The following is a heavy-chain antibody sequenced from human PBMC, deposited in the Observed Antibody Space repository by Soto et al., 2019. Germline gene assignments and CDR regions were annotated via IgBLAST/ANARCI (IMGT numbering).Heavy chain of an antibody. D-gene: IGHD2-15*01. J-gene: IGHJ4*02. Sequence: QVQLVQSGAEVKIPGSSVKVSCKASGGTFTSYTVYWGRQAPGQGLEGVGGLIPMVDIANYAERFRCRVRISATKATDTAPMELCSVSTEDTDVYFCARSFGRHPSDTHRGYASGAGCLFLFDHWGQGTLVTVSS. CDR3: ARSFGRHPSDTHRGYASGAGCLFLFDH. CDR1: GGTFTSYT. V-gene: IGHV1-69*17. CDR2: LIPMVDIA.